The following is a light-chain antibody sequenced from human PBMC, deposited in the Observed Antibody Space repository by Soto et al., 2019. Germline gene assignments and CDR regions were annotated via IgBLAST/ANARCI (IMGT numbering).Light chain of an antibody. J-gene: IGKJ5*01. CDR1: QSVSSSY. CDR3: QQYGSF. CDR2: GAS. Sequence: IVLTQSPGNLSLSTGERATLSCRASQSVSSSYLAWYQQKPGQAPRLLIYGASSRATGIPDRFSGSGSGTDFTLTISRLEPEDFAVYYCQQYGSFFGQGTRLEIK. V-gene: IGKV3-20*01.